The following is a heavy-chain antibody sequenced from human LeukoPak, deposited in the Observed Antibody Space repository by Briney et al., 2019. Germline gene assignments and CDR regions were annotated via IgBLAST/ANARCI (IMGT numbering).Heavy chain of an antibody. V-gene: IGHV3-73*01. CDR1: GVIFSGSA. CDR2: IRRKANSYAT. Sequence: PGGSLKLSCAASGVIFSGSALHWVRQASGKGLEWVGRIRRKANSYATSYAASVKGRFTISRDDSKNTVYLQMNSLKTEDTAVYYCTRLGRDYASGTTHFDYWGQGTLVTVSS. D-gene: IGHD1-26*01. CDR3: TRLGRDYASGTTHFDY. J-gene: IGHJ4*02.